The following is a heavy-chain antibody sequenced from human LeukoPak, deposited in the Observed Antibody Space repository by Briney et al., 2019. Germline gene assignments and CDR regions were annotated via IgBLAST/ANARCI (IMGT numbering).Heavy chain of an antibody. CDR1: GYTFTGYY. CDR3: ARDITVFGVVNTYNWFDP. Sequence: ASVKVSCKASGYTFTGYYMHWVRQAPGQGLEWMGWINPNSGGTNYAQKFQGRVTMTRDTSISTAYMELSGLGSDDTAVYYCARDITVFGVVNTYNWFDPWGQGTLVTASS. D-gene: IGHD3-3*01. CDR2: INPNSGGT. V-gene: IGHV1-2*02. J-gene: IGHJ5*02.